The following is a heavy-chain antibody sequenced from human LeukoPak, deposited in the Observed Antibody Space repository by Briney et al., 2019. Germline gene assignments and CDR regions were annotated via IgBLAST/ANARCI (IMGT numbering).Heavy chain of an antibody. CDR1: GFTFSSYS. J-gene: IGHJ4*02. Sequence: GGSLRLSCAASGFTFSSYSMNWVRQAPGKGLEWVSSISSSSSYIYYADSVKGRFTISRDNAKNSLYLQMNSLRAEDTAVYYCARSPAARPYHFDYWGQGTLVTVSS. CDR3: ARSPAARPYHFDY. V-gene: IGHV3-21*01. D-gene: IGHD6-6*01. CDR2: ISSSSSYI.